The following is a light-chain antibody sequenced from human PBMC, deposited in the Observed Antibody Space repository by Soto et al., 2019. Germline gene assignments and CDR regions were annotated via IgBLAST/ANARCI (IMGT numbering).Light chain of an antibody. CDR1: SSDVGGYNY. J-gene: IGLJ2*01. V-gene: IGLV2-8*01. CDR2: EVS. CDR3: SSYAGSDNLV. Sequence: QSALTRPPSASGSPGQSVTISCTGTSSDVGGYNYVSWYQHHPGKAPKLMIYEVSKRPSGVPDRFSGSKSGNTASLTVSGLQAEHEADHYSSSYAGSDNLVFGGGTKLTVL.